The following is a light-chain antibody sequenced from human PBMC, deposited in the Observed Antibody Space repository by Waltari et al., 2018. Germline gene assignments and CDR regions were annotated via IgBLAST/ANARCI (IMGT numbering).Light chain of an antibody. CDR3: AAWDDSLNGHWV. V-gene: IGLV1-44*01. J-gene: IGLJ3*02. CDR1: TSNIGSNL. Sequence: QSVLTQPPSASGTPGQRVTISCSGSTSNIGSNLVNWYQQLPGKAPKLLIYRSDQRPSGVPDRFSGSKSGTSASLAISGLQSEDEADYYCAAWDDSLNGHWVFGGGTKVTVL. CDR2: RSD.